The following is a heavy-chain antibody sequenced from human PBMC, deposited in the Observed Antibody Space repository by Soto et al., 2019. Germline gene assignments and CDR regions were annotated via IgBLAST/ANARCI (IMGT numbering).Heavy chain of an antibody. CDR3: ASTDSGHYDYIWGSYRQGHAFDI. J-gene: IGHJ3*02. V-gene: IGHV1-46*03. D-gene: IGHD3-16*02. Sequence: ASVKVSCKASGYTFTSYYMHWVRQAPGQGLEWMGIINPSGGSTSYAQKFQGRVTMTRDTSTSTVYMELSSLRSEDTAVYYCASTDSGHYDYIWGSYRQGHAFDIWGQGTMVTVSS. CDR1: GYTFTSYY. CDR2: INPSGGST.